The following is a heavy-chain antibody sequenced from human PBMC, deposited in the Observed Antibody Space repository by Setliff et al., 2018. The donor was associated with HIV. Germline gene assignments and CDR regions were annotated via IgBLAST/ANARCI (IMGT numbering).Heavy chain of an antibody. J-gene: IGHJ5*02. D-gene: IGHD3-22*01. CDR3: ARHSGSGYYLIDP. V-gene: IGHV4-38-2*01. Sequence: SETLSLTCAVSGYSISSGYYWGWIRQPPGKGLEWIGSIYHSGSTYDSPSLKSRVTISVATSKNQFSLRLSSVTAADTAVYYCARHSGSGYYLIDPWGQGTLVTVSS. CDR1: GYSISSGYY. CDR2: IYHSGST.